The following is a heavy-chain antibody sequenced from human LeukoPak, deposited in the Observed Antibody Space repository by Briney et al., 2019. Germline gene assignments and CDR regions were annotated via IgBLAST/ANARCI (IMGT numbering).Heavy chain of an antibody. Sequence: GGSLRLSCAASEFMFSDYWMSWVRQAPGKGPEWVASIDKDGSEEYYADSVKGRFTVSRDNAKNSLFLQMNNLRVEDTAIYYCATYDNWVAGDVWGQGTTVSVSS. V-gene: IGHV3-7*01. CDR3: ATYDNWVAGDV. D-gene: IGHD1-1*01. J-gene: IGHJ6*02. CDR2: IDKDGSEE. CDR1: EFMFSDYW.